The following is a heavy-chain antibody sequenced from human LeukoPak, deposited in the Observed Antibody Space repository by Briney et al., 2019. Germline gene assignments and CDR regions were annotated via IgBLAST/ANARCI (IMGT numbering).Heavy chain of an antibody. CDR2: ISSSGSTI. V-gene: IGHV3-48*03. D-gene: IGHD3-10*02. Sequence: GGSLRLSCEASGFNFISYEMNWVRQAPGKGLEWVSYISSSGSTIYYADSVKGRFTISRDNAKNSLYLQMNSLRAEDTAVYYCAELGITMIGGVWGKGTTVTISS. CDR3: AELGITMIGGV. J-gene: IGHJ6*04. CDR1: GFNFISYE.